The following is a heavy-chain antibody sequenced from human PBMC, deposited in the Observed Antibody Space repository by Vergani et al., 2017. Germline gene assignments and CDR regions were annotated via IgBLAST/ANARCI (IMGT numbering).Heavy chain of an antibody. CDR3: ATKSCGTPGCQIGYFRE. D-gene: IGHD1-1*01. V-gene: IGHV3-30*03. J-gene: IGHJ1*01. CDR1: GFTSSYYG. CDR2: ISYDGTQK. Sequence: QVHLVESGGGVVQPGRSLRLSCVVSGFTSSYYGMHWVRQAPGTGLEWVAVISYDGTQKYYADSVKGRFTISRDNSKSTLYLQRNSLRTEDTAVYYCATKSCGTPGCQIGYFREWGQGTLVTVSS.